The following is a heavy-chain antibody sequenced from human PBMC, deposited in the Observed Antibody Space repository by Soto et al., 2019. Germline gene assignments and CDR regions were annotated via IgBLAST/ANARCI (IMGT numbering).Heavy chain of an antibody. D-gene: IGHD4-17*01. J-gene: IGHJ4*02. CDR3: ARDEYGDNVEF. Sequence: VQLVQSGAEVKKPGSSVKVSCKASGGTFSGYTLSWVRQAPGQGLEWMGRINTILGVLNYAPKFRGRLTITADQSTSTAYMELRSLRSEDTAVYYCARDEYGDNVEFWGQGTLVSVSS. CDR2: INTILGVL. CDR1: GGTFSGYT. V-gene: IGHV1-69*08.